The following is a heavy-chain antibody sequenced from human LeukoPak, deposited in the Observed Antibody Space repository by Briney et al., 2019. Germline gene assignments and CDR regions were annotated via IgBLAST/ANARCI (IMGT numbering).Heavy chain of an antibody. CDR1: GGSISSYY. D-gene: IGHD1-26*01. Sequence: PSETLSLTCTVSGGSISSYYWSWIRQPPGKGLEWIGYIYYSGSTNYNPSLKSRVTISVDTSKNQFSLKLSSVTAADTAVYYCARDSGSYYFDYWGQGTLVTVSS. CDR3: ARDSGSYYFDY. CDR2: IYYSGST. V-gene: IGHV4-59*01. J-gene: IGHJ4*02.